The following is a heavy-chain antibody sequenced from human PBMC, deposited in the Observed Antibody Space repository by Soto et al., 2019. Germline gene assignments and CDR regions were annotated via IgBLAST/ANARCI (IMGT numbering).Heavy chain of an antibody. CDR2: IDPSDSYT. CDR1: GYGFTSYW. V-gene: IGHV5-10-1*01. D-gene: IGHD2-2*01. J-gene: IGHJ6*02. CDR3: ATLGYCSSTSCYGGYYYYYGMDV. Sequence: EPLKISGNGRGYGFTSYWMSWVRQMPGKGLEWMGRIDPSDSYTNYSPSFQGHVTISADKSISTAYLQWSSLKASDTAMYYCATLGYCSSTSCYGGYYYYYGMDVWGQGTTVTVSS.